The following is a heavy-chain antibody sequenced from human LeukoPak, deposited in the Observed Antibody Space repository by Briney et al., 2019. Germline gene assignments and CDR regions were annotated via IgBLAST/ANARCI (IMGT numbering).Heavy chain of an antibody. CDR3: ARDQVSGSYFRYYYYGMDV. D-gene: IGHD1-26*01. Sequence: GGSLRLSCAASGFTFSSYWMHWVRQAPGKGLVWVSRINSDGSSTSYADSVKGRFTISRDNAKNTLYLQMNSLRAEDTAVYYCARDQVSGSYFRYYYYGMDVWGQGTTVTVSS. CDR2: INSDGSST. J-gene: IGHJ6*02. V-gene: IGHV3-74*01. CDR1: GFTFSSYW.